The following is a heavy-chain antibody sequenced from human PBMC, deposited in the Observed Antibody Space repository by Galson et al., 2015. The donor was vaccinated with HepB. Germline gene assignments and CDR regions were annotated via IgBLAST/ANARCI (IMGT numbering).Heavy chain of an antibody. CDR3: AKGSIWFGGSGDY. CDR1: GFTFDDYA. Sequence: SLRLSCAASGFTFDDYAMHWVRQAPGKGLEWVSGISWNSGSIGYADSMKGRFTISRDNVKNSLYLQMNSLRAEDTALYFCAKGSIWFGGSGDYWGQGTLVTVSS. J-gene: IGHJ4*02. CDR2: ISWNSGSI. V-gene: IGHV3-9*01. D-gene: IGHD3-10*01.